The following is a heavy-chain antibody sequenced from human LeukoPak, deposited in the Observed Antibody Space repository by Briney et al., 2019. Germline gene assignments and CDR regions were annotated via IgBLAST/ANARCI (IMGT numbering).Heavy chain of an antibody. Sequence: GGSLRLSCAASGFTFSSYAMSWVRQAPGKGLEWVSAISGSGGSTYYADSVKGRYTISRDNSKNTLYLQMNSLRAEDTAVYYCAIDKAYYYYYMDVWGKGTTVTVSS. CDR3: AIDKAYYYYYMDV. J-gene: IGHJ6*03. V-gene: IGHV3-23*01. CDR2: ISGSGGST. CDR1: GFTFSSYA.